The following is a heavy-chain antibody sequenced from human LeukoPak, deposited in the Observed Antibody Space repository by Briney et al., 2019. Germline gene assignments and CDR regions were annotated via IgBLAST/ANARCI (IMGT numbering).Heavy chain of an antibody. CDR2: IYYSGST. D-gene: IGHD6-13*01. CDR1: GGSISSYY. V-gene: IGHV4-59*01. CDR3: ASSVGYSLLQH. Sequence: SETLSLTCTVSGGSISSYYWSWIRQPPGKGLEWIGYIYYSGSTYYNPSLKSRVTISVDTSKNQFSLKLSSVTAADTAVYYCASSVGYSLLQHWGQGTLVTVSS. J-gene: IGHJ1*01.